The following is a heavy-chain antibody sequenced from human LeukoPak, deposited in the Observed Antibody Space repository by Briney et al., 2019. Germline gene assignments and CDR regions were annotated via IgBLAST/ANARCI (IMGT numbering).Heavy chain of an antibody. D-gene: IGHD6-19*01. CDR3: ARGEYSSGWCFDY. J-gene: IGHJ4*02. Sequence: SVKVSCKASGGTFSSYAISWVRQAPGQGLEWMGGIIPIFGTANYAQEFQGRVTITTDESTSTAYMELSSLRSEDTAVYYCARGEYSSGWCFDYWGQGTLVTVSS. CDR1: GGTFSSYA. V-gene: IGHV1-69*05. CDR2: IIPIFGTA.